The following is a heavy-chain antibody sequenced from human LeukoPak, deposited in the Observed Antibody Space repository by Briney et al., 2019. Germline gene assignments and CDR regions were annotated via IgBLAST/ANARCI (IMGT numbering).Heavy chain of an antibody. D-gene: IGHD6-19*01. V-gene: IGHV3-9*01. J-gene: IGHJ4*02. CDR3: AKDIGAVAGSQFDY. CDR2: INRKSGSI. CDR1: GFTFDDYA. Sequence: GGSLRLSCAASGFTFDDYAMHWVRQAPGRGLEWVSGINRKSGSIAYADSVKGRFTISRDNAKNSLFLQMNSLRAEDTALYYCAKDIGAVAGSQFDYWGQGTLVTVSS.